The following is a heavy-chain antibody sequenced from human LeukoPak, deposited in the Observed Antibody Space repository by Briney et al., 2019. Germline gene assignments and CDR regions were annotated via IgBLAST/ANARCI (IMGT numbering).Heavy chain of an antibody. V-gene: IGHV4-34*01. D-gene: IGHD6-19*01. CDR3: ARDAVAGNFWFDP. J-gene: IGHJ5*02. Sequence: SETLSLTCAVYGGSFSGYYWSWIRQPPGKGLEWSGEINHSGSTNYNPSLKSRVTISVDTSKNQFSLKLSSVTAADTAVYYCARDAVAGNFWFDPWGQGTLVTVSS. CDR1: GGSFSGYY. CDR2: INHSGST.